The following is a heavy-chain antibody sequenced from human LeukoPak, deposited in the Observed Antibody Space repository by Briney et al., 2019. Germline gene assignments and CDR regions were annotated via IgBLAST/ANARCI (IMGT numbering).Heavy chain of an antibody. D-gene: IGHD6-19*01. CDR2: IIPIFGTA. V-gene: IGHV1-69*13. CDR1: GGTFRNHA. Sequence: SVKVSCKASGGTFRNHAISWLRQAPGQGLEWMGGIIPIFGTANYAQKFQGRVTIIADESTSTAYMELSSLRSEDTAVYYCARGIAVAGTFDYWGQGTLVTVSS. CDR3: ARGIAVAGTFDY. J-gene: IGHJ4*02.